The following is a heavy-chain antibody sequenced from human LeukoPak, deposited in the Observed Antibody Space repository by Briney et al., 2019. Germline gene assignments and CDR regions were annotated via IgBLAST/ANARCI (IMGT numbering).Heavy chain of an antibody. CDR2: IRYDGSNT. CDR1: GFTFSSYG. V-gene: IGHV3-30*02. J-gene: IGHJ3*02. D-gene: IGHD3-22*01. Sequence: PGGSLRLSCAASGFTFSSYGMDWGRQAPGKGRGWVAFIRYDGSNTYYADSVKGRLTISRDKSKNTLYLQMNSLRAEDTAVYYCAAQGLYDSIAFDIWGQGTMVTVSS. CDR3: AAQGLYDSIAFDI.